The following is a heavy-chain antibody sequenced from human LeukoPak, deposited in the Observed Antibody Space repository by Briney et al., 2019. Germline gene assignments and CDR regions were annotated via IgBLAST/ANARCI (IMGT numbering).Heavy chain of an antibody. Sequence: ASVKVSCKASGYTFTSYGISWVRQAPGQGLEWMGWISAYNGNTNYAQKLQGRVTMTTDTSTSTAYMELRSLRSDDTAVYYCARLGLTRQWLVYRNAFDIWGQGTRVTVSS. CDR1: GYTFTSYG. CDR2: ISAYNGNT. CDR3: ARLGLTRQWLVYRNAFDI. D-gene: IGHD6-19*01. J-gene: IGHJ3*02. V-gene: IGHV1-18*01.